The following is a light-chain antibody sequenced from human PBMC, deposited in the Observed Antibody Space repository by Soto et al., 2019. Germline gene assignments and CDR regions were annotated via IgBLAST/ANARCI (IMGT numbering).Light chain of an antibody. CDR2: KAS. V-gene: IGKV1-5*03. J-gene: IGKJ2*03. CDR1: QSLSYW. Sequence: DIQMTQSPSTLSASVGDTVTITCRASQSLSYWLAWYQQKPGQAPKLLIHKASTLERGVPSRFSGSGSGKEFTLTISSLQPDDFATFYCQQYDRFPYSFGQGTKL. CDR3: QQYDRFPYS.